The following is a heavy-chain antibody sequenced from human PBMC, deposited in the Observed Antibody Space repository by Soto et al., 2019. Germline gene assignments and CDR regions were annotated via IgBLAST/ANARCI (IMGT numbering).Heavy chain of an antibody. Sequence: EVQLVESGGGLVQPGGSPKLSCATSGFTFSDSAIQWVRQASGKGLEWAGRIRSKANDYATAYAASVKGRFTISRDDSKNTAYLQMNSLKTEDTAVYYCVRHVGETYFDYWGQGTLVTVSS. CDR2: IRSKANDYAT. V-gene: IGHV3-73*01. CDR3: VRHVGETYFDY. D-gene: IGHD2-21*01. J-gene: IGHJ4*02. CDR1: GFTFSDSA.